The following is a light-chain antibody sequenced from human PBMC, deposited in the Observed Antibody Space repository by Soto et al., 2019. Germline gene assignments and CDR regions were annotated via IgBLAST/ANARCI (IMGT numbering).Light chain of an antibody. J-gene: IGKJ1*01. CDR2: DAS. V-gene: IGKV3-20*01. CDR1: QSVSTY. CDR3: QQYGSSPET. Sequence: EIVLTQSPATLSLSPGERATLSCRASQSVSTYLAWYQQKPGQAPRLLIYDASSRATGIPDRFSGSGSGTDFTLTISRLGPEDFAVYYCQQYGSSPETFGQGTKVDIK.